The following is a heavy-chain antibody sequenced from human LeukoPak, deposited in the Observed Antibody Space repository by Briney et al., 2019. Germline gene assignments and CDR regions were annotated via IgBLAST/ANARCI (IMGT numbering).Heavy chain of an antibody. D-gene: IGHD2-21*02. CDR3: ARERVVVTAIEDCYYGMDV. Sequence: GGSLRLSCAASGFTFSSYWMHWVRQAPGKGLVWVSRINSDGSSTSYADSVKGRFTISRDNAKNTLYLQMNSLRAQDTAVYYCARERVVVTAIEDCYYGMDVWGQGTTVTVSS. V-gene: IGHV3-74*01. J-gene: IGHJ6*02. CDR2: INSDGSST. CDR1: GFTFSSYW.